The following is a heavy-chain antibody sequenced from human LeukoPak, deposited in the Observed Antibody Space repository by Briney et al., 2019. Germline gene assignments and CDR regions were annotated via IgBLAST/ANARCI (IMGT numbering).Heavy chain of an antibody. CDR2: INHSGST. CDR1: GGSFSGYY. V-gene: IGHV4-34*01. D-gene: IGHD2-2*01. J-gene: IGHJ4*02. Sequence: PSKTLSLTCAVYGGSFSGYYWSWIRQPPGKGLEWIGEINHSGSTNYNPSLKSRVTISVDTSKNQFSLKLSSVTAADTAVYYCARRSTSSDYWGQGTLVTVSS. CDR3: ARRSTSSDY.